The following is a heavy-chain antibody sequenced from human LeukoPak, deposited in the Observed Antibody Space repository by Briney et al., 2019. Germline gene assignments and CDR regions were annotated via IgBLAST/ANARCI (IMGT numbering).Heavy chain of an antibody. CDR3: ARHIGGGIEDMDV. D-gene: IGHD3-16*02. Sequence: SETLSLTCTVSGGSIGTYYWSWIRQSPGQGLEWIGYIYVTGTRYNPYLQSRVTISVARSRNQFCLKMSSVTTADTAVYYCARHIGGGIEDMDVWGKGAKVIVSS. CDR2: IYVTGT. J-gene: IGHJ6*03. CDR1: GGSIGTYY. V-gene: IGHV4-59*08.